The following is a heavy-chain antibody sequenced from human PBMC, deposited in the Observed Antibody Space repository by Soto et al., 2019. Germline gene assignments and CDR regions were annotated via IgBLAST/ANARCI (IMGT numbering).Heavy chain of an antibody. V-gene: IGHV4-59*01. CDR3: ARGGAIAAADTYYYGMDV. CDR1: GGSISSYY. Sequence: SETLSLTCTVSGGSISSYYWSWIRQPPGKGLEWIGYIYYSGSTNYNPSLKSRVTISVDTSKNQFSLKLSSVTAADTAVYYCARGGAIAAADTYYYGMDVWGQGTTVTVSS. J-gene: IGHJ6*02. D-gene: IGHD6-13*01. CDR2: IYYSGST.